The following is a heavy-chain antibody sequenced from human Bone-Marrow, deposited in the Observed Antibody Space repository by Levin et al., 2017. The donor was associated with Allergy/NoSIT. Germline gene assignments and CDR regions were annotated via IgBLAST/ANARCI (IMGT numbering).Heavy chain of an antibody. J-gene: IGHJ6*02. Sequence: LSLTCAASGFTFSDYYMNWVRQAPGKGLEWIAYISGSGQSIFYAESVKGRFTISRDNAKTSLFLEMNSLRSEDTAVYFCVRDHIPSAGAEGLWYYYYGMDVWGQGTTVTVSS. CDR2: ISGSGQSI. V-gene: IGHV3-11*01. CDR1: GFTFSDYY. CDR3: VRDHIPSAGAEGLWYYYYGMDV. D-gene: IGHD6-13*01.